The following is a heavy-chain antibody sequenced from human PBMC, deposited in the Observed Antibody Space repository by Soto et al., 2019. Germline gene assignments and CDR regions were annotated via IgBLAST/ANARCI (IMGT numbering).Heavy chain of an antibody. J-gene: IGHJ5*02. D-gene: IGHD3-16*01. CDR2: MNPGSGDT. Sequence: GASVKVSCKASGYSFTNNDVSWVRQATGQGLEWMGWMNPGSGDTGYAQKFQGRVTKTRDISIATAYMELSSLRSDDTAIYYCARMATFGSLNWFDPWGQGTLVTVSS. CDR1: GYSFTNND. CDR3: ARMATFGSLNWFDP. V-gene: IGHV1-8*01.